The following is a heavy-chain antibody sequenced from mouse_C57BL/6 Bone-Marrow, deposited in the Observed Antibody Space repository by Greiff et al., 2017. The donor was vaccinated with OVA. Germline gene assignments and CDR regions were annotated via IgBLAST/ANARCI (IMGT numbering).Heavy chain of an antibody. CDR1: GYTFTSYW. D-gene: IGHD3-3*01. V-gene: IGHV1-52*01. J-gene: IGHJ4*01. CDR3: ESRGKLRHGMDY. CDR2: IDPSDSET. Sequence: QVQLQQPGAELVRPGSSVKLSCKASGYTFTSYWMHWVKQRPIQGLEWIGNIDPSDSETHYNEKFKDKATLTVDKSSSTAYMQLSSLTSEDSAVYYCESRGKLRHGMDYWGQGTPVTVSS.